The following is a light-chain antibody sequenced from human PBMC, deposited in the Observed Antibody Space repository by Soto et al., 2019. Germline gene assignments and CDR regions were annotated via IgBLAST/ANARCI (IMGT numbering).Light chain of an antibody. J-gene: IGKJ1*01. CDR3: QHYKMYSPWT. CDR1: QTIYSN. V-gene: IGKV3-15*01. CDR2: RAS. Sequence: IVLTKSPGTLSLSQGDRVTLSCRASQTIYSNVAWFQKRPGQAPRLLIYRASDRATAVPARFSGSGSGTEFTLTISSLQPDDFATYYCQHYKMYSPWTFGQGTKVDIK.